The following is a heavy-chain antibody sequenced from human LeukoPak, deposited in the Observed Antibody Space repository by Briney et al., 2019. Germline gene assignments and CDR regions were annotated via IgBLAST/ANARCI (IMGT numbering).Heavy chain of an antibody. J-gene: IGHJ4*02. D-gene: IGHD6-19*01. CDR1: GGTFISYA. V-gene: IGHV1-69*13. CDR2: IIPIFGTA. Sequence: SVTVSCKASGGTFISYAISWVRQAPGQGLEWMGGIIPIFGTANYAQKFQGRVTITADGSTSTAYMELSSLRSEDTAVYYCARDSSGIYFDCWGQGTLVTVSS. CDR3: ARDSSGIYFDC.